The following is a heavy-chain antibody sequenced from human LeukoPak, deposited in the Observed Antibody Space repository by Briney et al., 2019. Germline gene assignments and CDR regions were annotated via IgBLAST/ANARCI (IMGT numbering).Heavy chain of an antibody. J-gene: IGHJ5*02. V-gene: IGHV4-39*07. CDR1: GGSISSSSYY. CDR2: IYYSGST. Sequence: SETLSLTCTVSGGSISSSSYYWGWIRQPPGKGLEWIGSIYYSGSTYYNPSLKSRVTISVDTSKNQFSLKLSSVTAADTAVYYCARVYDFWSGKGWFDPWGQGTLVTVSS. D-gene: IGHD3-3*01. CDR3: ARVYDFWSGKGWFDP.